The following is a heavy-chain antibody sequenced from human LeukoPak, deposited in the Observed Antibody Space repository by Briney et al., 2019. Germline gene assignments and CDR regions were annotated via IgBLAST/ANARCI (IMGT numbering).Heavy chain of an antibody. CDR2: IYYSGST. Sequence: PSETLSLTCTVSGGSISSSSYYWGWNRQPPGKGLEWIGSIYYSGSTYYNPSLKSRVTISVDTSKNQFSLKLSSVTAADTAVYYCARQYYDFWSGYSYWFDPWGQGTLVTVSS. D-gene: IGHD3-3*01. V-gene: IGHV4-39*01. CDR3: ARQYYDFWSGYSYWFDP. J-gene: IGHJ5*02. CDR1: GGSISSSSYY.